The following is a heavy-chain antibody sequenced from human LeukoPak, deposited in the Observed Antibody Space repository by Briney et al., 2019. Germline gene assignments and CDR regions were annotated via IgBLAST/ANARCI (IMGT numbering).Heavy chain of an antibody. J-gene: IGHJ3*02. CDR1: GFTFSSYS. CDR3: AREAGYCSGGSCYSEAFDI. Sequence: KTGGSLRLSCAASGFTFSSYSMNWVRQAPGKGLEWVSSISSSSSYIYYADSVKGRFTISRDNSKNTVYLQMDGLRAEDTAVYYCAREAGYCSGGSCYSEAFDIWGQGSMVTVSS. D-gene: IGHD2-15*01. V-gene: IGHV3-21*01. CDR2: ISSSSSYI.